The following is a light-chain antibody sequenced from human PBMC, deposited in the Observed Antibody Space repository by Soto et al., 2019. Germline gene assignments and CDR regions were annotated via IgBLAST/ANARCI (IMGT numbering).Light chain of an antibody. V-gene: IGKV3-20*01. CDR3: QQYYSTPPT. CDR2: GAS. J-gene: IGKJ4*01. CDR1: QSVSSGY. Sequence: DIVLTQSPGTLYLSPGERATLSCRASQSVSSGYLAWYQQRPGQAPRLLIYGASTRATGIPDRFSGSGSGTDFTLTISRLEPEDFAVYYCQQYYSTPPTFGGGTKLEIK.